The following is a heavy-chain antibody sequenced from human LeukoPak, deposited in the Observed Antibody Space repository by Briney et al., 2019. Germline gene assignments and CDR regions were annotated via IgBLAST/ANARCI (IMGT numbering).Heavy chain of an antibody. D-gene: IGHD5-24*01. CDR1: GFTFSSYA. Sequence: GGSLRLSCAASGFTFSSYAMSWVRQAPGKGLEWVSAISGSGGSTYYADSVKGRFTISRDNSKNALYLQMNSLRAEDTAVYYCAKSGDGYNPEPYFDYWGQGTLVTVSS. CDR2: ISGSGGST. J-gene: IGHJ4*02. V-gene: IGHV3-23*01. CDR3: AKSGDGYNPEPYFDY.